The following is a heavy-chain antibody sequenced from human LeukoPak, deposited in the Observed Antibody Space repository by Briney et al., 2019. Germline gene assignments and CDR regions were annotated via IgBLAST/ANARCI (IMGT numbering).Heavy chain of an antibody. V-gene: IGHV3-74*01. CDR3: TRDRGSSWYNWFDP. J-gene: IGHJ5*02. CDR1: GFSFSSYW. D-gene: IGHD6-13*01. CDR2: INADGSTR. Sequence: GGSLRLSCAASGFSFSSYWMLWVRQAPGKGLVWVSRINADGSTRSYADSVKGRFTISRDDAKNILYLQMNSLRVEDTAVYYCTRDRGSSWYNWFDPWGQGSLATVSS.